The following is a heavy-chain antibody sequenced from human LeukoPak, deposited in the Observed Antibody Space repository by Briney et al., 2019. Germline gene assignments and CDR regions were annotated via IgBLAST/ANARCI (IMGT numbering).Heavy chain of an antibody. CDR2: ISVRSNYI. CDR3: VRLRRNSDTSGFYYYYDF. J-gene: IGHJ4*02. V-gene: IGHV3-21*01. Sequence: GGSLRLSCLASGYTFSSYSINWVRQAPGKGLEWVSSISVRSNYIHYADSVRGRFRISRDDARDSLFLEMNSLRAEDTAVYYCVRLRRNSDTSGFYYYYDFWGQGTLVTVSS. D-gene: IGHD3-22*01. CDR1: GYTFSSYS.